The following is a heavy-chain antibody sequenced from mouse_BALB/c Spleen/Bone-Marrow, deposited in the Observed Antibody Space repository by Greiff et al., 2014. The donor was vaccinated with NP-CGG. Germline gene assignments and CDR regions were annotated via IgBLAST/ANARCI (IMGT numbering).Heavy chain of an antibody. J-gene: IGHJ2*01. Sequence: VKLMESGAELARPGASVKMSCKASGYTFTSYTMHWVKQRPGQGLEWIGYINPSSGYTNYNQKFKDKATLTADKSSSTAYMQLSSLTSEDSAVYYCAAYYRYDEGDYWGQGTTLTVSS. D-gene: IGHD2-14*01. V-gene: IGHV1-4*01. CDR1: GYTFTSYT. CDR3: AAYYRYDEGDY. CDR2: INPSSGYT.